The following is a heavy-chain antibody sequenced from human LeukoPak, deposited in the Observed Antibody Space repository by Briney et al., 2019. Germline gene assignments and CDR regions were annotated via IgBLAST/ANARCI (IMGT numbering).Heavy chain of an antibody. CDR3: ASRGSLWYFDY. Sequence: SVKVSCKASGGTFSSYAISWVRQAPGQGLEWMGGIIPIFGTTNYAQMFQGRVTITADGSTSTAYMELSSLRSEDTAVYYCASRGSLWYFDYWGQGTLVTVSS. V-gene: IGHV1-69*13. CDR2: IIPIFGTT. J-gene: IGHJ4*02. D-gene: IGHD1-26*01. CDR1: GGTFSSYA.